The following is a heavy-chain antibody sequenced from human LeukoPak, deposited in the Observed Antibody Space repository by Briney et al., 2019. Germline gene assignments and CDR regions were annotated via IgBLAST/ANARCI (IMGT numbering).Heavy chain of an antibody. CDR3: ARSFSPNYYDLLDY. CDR2: IYYSGST. Sequence: SETLSLTCTVSGGSISTYYWSWIRQPPGKGLVWIGNIYYSGSTNYNPSLKSRVTISLDASKNQFSLKLNSVTAADTAMYYCARSFSPNYYDLLDYWGQGTLVTVSS. J-gene: IGHJ4*02. CDR1: GGSISTYY. D-gene: IGHD3-22*01. V-gene: IGHV4-59*01.